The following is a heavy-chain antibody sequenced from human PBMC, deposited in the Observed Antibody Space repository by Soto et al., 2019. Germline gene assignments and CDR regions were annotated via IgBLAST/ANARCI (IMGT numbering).Heavy chain of an antibody. D-gene: IGHD3-10*01. J-gene: IGHJ4*02. CDR1: RGSVTSSSYY. CDR3: ASFYGSGSYSAFQADY. V-gene: IGHV4-39*01. CDR2: LYYSGTT. Sequence: KPSETLSLTCSVCRGSVTSSSYYWGWIRQPPGKGLEWIGSLYYSGTTYYSPSLKSRVTISVDTSTNQFSLRLSSVTAADTAVDYCASFYGSGSYSAFQADYWGQGTLVTVSS.